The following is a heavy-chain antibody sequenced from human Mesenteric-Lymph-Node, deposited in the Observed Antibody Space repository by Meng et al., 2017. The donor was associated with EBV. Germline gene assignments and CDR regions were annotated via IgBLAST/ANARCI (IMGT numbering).Heavy chain of an antibody. D-gene: IGHD3-16*02. CDR3: ARDLRRLGELSLDL. V-gene: IGHV1-3*01. J-gene: IGHJ5*02. Sequence: QVQLVQSGAEVKKPGASVKVSCKASGYTFTNYVIHWVRQAPGQRLEWMGRINAGNDDTRHSQKFQGRLTITRDTSAKTAYMELSSLRSEDTAVYYCARDLRRLGELSLDLWGQGTLVTVSS. CDR1: GYTFTNYV. CDR2: INAGNDDT.